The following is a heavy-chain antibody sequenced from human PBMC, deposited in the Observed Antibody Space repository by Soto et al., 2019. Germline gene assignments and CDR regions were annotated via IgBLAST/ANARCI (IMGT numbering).Heavy chain of an antibody. V-gene: IGHV1-2*02. CDR1: GYTITGYY. D-gene: IGHD4-4*01. CDR2: INPNSGGT. Sequence: SPVKVSCKASGYTITGYYMHWVRQAPGQGLEWMGWINPNSGGTNYAQKFQGRVTMTRDTSISTAYMELSRLRSDDTAVYYCARDRVYSKYSSPEPFDYWGQGTLVTVSS. J-gene: IGHJ4*02. CDR3: ARDRVYSKYSSPEPFDY.